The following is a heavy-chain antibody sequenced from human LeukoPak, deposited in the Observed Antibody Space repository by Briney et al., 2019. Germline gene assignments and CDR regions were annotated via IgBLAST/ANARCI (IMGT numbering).Heavy chain of an antibody. CDR3: ARHGTTGTNLNWFDP. J-gene: IGHJ5*02. V-gene: IGHV4-59*01. D-gene: IGHD1-1*01. Sequence: SETLSLTCTVSGGSISSYYWSWIRQPPGKGLERIGYIYYSGSTNYNPSLKSRVSISIDTSKSQFSLKVSSVTAADTAVYYCARHGTTGTNLNWFDPLGQGTLVTVSS. CDR1: GGSISSYY. CDR2: IYYSGST.